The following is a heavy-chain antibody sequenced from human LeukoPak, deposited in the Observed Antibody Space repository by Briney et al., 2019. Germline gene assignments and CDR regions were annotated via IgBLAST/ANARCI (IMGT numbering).Heavy chain of an antibody. J-gene: IGHJ4*02. CDR3: TKETQYCSGGSCYQFDY. CDR1: GSTFGDYA. Sequence: GGSLRLSCTASGSTFGDYAMSWVRQAPGKGLEWVGFIRSKAYGGTTEYAASVKGRFTISRDDSKSIAYLQMNSLKTEDTAVYYCTKETQYCSGGSCYQFDYWGQGTLVTVSS. D-gene: IGHD2-15*01. V-gene: IGHV3-49*04. CDR2: IRSKAYGGTT.